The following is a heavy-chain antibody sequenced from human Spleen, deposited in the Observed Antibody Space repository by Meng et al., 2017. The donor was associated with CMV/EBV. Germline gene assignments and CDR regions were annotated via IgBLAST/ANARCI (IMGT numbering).Heavy chain of an antibody. CDR1: GFTFSSYD. J-gene: IGHJ4*02. D-gene: IGHD5-18*01. CDR3: ATDPRLLDY. V-gene: IGHV3-30-3*01. Sequence: GGSLRLSCAASGFTFSSYDMHWVRQAPGKGLEWVALISYDGGNKYDADSVKGRFTISRDNAKNSLYLQMNSLRAEDTAVYYCATDPRLLDYWGQGTLVTVSS. CDR2: ISYDGGNK.